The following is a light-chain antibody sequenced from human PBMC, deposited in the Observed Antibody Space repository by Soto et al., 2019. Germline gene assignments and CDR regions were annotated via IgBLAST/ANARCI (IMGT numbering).Light chain of an antibody. CDR2: ATS. Sequence: EIVLTQSPGTLSLSPGETATLSCRTSQTISRDDLAWYQQRTGQAPRLLVSATSRRATGIPARFHGYGSGTAFTLTISSLEPEDFGVYYCYQYYSSPHTFGPGTRVYIK. CDR1: QTISRDD. V-gene: IGKV3-20*01. J-gene: IGKJ3*01. CDR3: YQYYSSPHT.